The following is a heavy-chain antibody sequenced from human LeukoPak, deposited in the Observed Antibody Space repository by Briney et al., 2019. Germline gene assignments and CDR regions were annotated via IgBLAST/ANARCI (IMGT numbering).Heavy chain of an antibody. CDR1: GFTFSNYW. J-gene: IGHJ5*02. D-gene: IGHD2-2*01. V-gene: IGHV3-7*03. CDR2: IKQDGSEK. CDR3: ARGRTCSRTNCYGESTFS. Sequence: GGSLRLSCAASGFTFSNYWMSWVRQAPGKGLGWVANIKQDGSEKYYVDSVKGRFTISRDNARDSLYLQMNSLRAEDTAVYYCARGRTCSRTNCYGESTFSWGQGTLVTVSS.